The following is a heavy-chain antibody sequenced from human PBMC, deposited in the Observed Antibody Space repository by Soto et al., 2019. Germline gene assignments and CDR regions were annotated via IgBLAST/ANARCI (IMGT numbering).Heavy chain of an antibody. CDR3: AKDPLWFGEFVTYWYFDL. D-gene: IGHD3-10*01. Sequence: GGSLRLSCAASGFTFSSYGIHWVRQAPGKGLEWVAVISYDGSNKYYADSVKGRFTISRDNSKNTLYLQMNSLRAEDTAVYYCAKDPLWFGEFVTYWYFDLWGRGTLVTVSS. V-gene: IGHV3-30*18. J-gene: IGHJ2*01. CDR2: ISYDGSNK. CDR1: GFTFSSYG.